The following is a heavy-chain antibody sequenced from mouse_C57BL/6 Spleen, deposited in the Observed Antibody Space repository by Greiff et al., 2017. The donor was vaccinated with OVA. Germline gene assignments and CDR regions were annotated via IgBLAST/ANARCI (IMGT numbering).Heavy chain of an antibody. D-gene: IGHD3-3*01. CDR3: ARYRAPYYAMDY. J-gene: IGHJ4*01. V-gene: IGHV1-69*01. CDR2: IDPSDSYT. Sequence: VKLQQPGAELVMPGASVKLSCKASGYTFTSYWMHWVKQRPGQGLEWIGEIDPSDSYTNYNQKFKGKSTLTVDKSSSTAYMQLSSLTSEDSAVYYCARYRAPYYAMDYWGQGTSVTVSS. CDR1: GYTFTSYW.